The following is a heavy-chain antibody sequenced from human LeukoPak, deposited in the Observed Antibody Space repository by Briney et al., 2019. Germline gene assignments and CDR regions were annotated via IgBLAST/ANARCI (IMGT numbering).Heavy chain of an antibody. CDR2: IWYDGSNK. D-gene: IGHD3-10*01. CDR3: ARDGTNYYGSGSYYRNWFDP. Sequence: PGGSLRLSCAASGFTFSSYGMHWVRQAPGKGLEWVAVIWYDGSNKYYADSVKGRFTISRDNSKNTLYLQMNSLRAEDTAVYYCARDGTNYYGSGSYYRNWFDPWGQGTLVTVSS. V-gene: IGHV3-33*01. J-gene: IGHJ5*02. CDR1: GFTFSSYG.